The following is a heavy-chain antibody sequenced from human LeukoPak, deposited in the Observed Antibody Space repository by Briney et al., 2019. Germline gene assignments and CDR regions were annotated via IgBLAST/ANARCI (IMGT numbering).Heavy chain of an antibody. D-gene: IGHD3-3*01. J-gene: IGHJ4*02. V-gene: IGHV4-59*01. CDR3: ARVLPAYDFRYYFDY. Sequence: SETLSLTCTVSGGSISSYYWSWIRQPPRKGLGWIGYIYYSGSTNYNPSLKSRVTISLETSKNKFSLKLSSVTAADTAVYYCARVLPAYDFRYYFDYWGQGTLVTVSS. CDR2: IYYSGST. CDR1: GGSISSYY.